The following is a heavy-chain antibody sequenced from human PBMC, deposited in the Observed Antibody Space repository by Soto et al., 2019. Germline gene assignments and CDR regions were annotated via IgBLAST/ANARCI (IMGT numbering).Heavy chain of an antibody. Sequence: VGSLRLSCAASGFTFSSYAMSWVRQAPGKGLEWVSAISGSGGSTYYADSVKGRFTISRDNSKNTLYLQMNSLRAEDTAVYYCAKGASGSNPRYYGMDVWGQGTTVTVSS. CDR2: ISGSGGST. CDR3: AKGASGSNPRYYGMDV. CDR1: GFTFSSYA. J-gene: IGHJ6*02. D-gene: IGHD4-4*01. V-gene: IGHV3-23*01.